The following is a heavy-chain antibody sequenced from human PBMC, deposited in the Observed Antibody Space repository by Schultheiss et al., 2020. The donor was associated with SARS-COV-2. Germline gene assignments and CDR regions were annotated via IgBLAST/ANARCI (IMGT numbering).Heavy chain of an antibody. CDR2: ISYDGSNK. J-gene: IGHJ4*02. CDR1: GFTFSSYA. V-gene: IGHV3-30*04. Sequence: GGSLRLSCAASGFTFSSYAMHWVRQAPGKGLEWVAVISYDGSNKYYADSVKGRFTISRDNSKNTLYLQMNSLRAEDTAVYYCARDRGYCTGGSCSTYYFDYWGQGTLVTVSS. D-gene: IGHD2-15*01. CDR3: ARDRGYCTGGSCSTYYFDY.